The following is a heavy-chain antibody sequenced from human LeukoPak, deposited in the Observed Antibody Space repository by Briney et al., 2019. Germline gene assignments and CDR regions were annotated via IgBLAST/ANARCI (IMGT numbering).Heavy chain of an antibody. J-gene: IGHJ4*02. CDR2: INPNSGGT. CDR3: ATAFGYGAAAGTFGY. V-gene: IGHV1-2*02. Sequence: ASVKVSCKASGYTFTGYYMHWLGQAPGQGLEWMGWINPNSGGTDYAQKFQGRVTMTRDTSISTAYMELSRLRSDDTAVYYCATAFGYGAAAGTFGYWGQGTLVTVSS. CDR1: GYTFTGYY. D-gene: IGHD6-13*01.